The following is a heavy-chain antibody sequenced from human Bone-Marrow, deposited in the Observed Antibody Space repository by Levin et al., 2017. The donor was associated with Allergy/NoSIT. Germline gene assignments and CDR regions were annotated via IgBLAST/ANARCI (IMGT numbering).Heavy chain of an antibody. Sequence: GESLKISCKASGYTFTGYYIHWVRQAPGQGLEWLGWINPNSGGTNYAQNFQGRVTMTRDTSISTAYMELSRLRSDDTAMYYCARAGGGLDYWGQGTLVTVSS. V-gene: IGHV1-2*02. CDR3: ARAGGGLDY. D-gene: IGHD1-26*01. CDR1: GYTFTGYY. CDR2: INPNSGGT. J-gene: IGHJ4*02.